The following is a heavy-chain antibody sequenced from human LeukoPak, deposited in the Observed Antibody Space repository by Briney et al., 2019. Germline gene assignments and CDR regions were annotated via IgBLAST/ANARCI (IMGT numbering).Heavy chain of an antibody. J-gene: IGHJ5*02. Sequence: SETLSLTCTVSGGSISSGGYYWSWIRQPPGKGLEWIGYIYHSGSTYYNPSLKSRVTISVDRSKNQFSLKLSSVTAADTAVYYCARTGLELPQGEGYSNYILGFDPWGQGTLVTVSS. D-gene: IGHD4-11*01. V-gene: IGHV4-30-2*01. CDR3: ARTGLELPQGEGYSNYILGFDP. CDR1: GGSISSGGYY. CDR2: IYHSGST.